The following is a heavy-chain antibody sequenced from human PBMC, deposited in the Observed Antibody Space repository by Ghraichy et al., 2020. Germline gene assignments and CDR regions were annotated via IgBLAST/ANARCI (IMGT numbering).Heavy chain of an antibody. CDR3: ATALQGVLAVAGPEDAFDI. V-gene: IGHV1-24*01. J-gene: IGHJ3*02. CDR1: GYTLTELS. Sequence: ASVKVSCKVSGYTLTELSMHWVRQAPGKGLEWMGGFDPEDGETIYAQKFQGRVTMTEDTSTDTAYMELSSLRSEDTAVYYCATALQGVLAVAGPEDAFDIWGQGTMVTVSS. D-gene: IGHD6-19*01. CDR2: FDPEDGET.